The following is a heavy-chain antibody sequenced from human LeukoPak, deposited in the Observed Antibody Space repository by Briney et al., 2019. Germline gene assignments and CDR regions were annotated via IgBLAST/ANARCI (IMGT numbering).Heavy chain of an antibody. CDR3: ARETRDDFWSLPYYFDY. V-gene: IGHV1-69*13. D-gene: IGHD3-3*01. Sequence: ASVKVSCKASGGTFSSYAISWVRQAPGQGLEWMGGIIPIFGTANYAQKFQGRVTITADESTSTAYMELSSLRSEDTAVYYCARETRDDFWSLPYYFDYWGQGTLVTVSS. CDR1: GGTFSSYA. CDR2: IIPIFGTA. J-gene: IGHJ4*02.